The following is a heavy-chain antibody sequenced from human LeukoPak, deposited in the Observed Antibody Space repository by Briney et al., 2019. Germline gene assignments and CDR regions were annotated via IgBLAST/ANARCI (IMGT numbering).Heavy chain of an antibody. CDR3: AIGKDSSGTWDYFDY. CDR1: GHSFSSYG. J-gene: IGHJ4*02. D-gene: IGHD6-19*01. Sequence: GGSLRLSCAASGHSFSSYGMTWVRQAPGKGLEWVSGLSGSGGRTYYADSVKGRFTIFRDNSNNTLNLQMNSLRAEDTAVYYCAIGKDSSGTWDYFDYWGQGPLVTVSS. V-gene: IGHV3-23*01. CDR2: LSGSGGRT.